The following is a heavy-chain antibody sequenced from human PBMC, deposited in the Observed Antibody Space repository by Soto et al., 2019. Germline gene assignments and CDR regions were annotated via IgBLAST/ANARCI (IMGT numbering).Heavy chain of an antibody. CDR1: GYTFSSYS. V-gene: IGHV3-21*01. Sequence: VQLVESGGGLVKPGGALRISCAASGYTFSSYSMNWVRHAPGKGLEWVSSNSSSSSDIYYAGSVKGRFTLSRNNDKNLLYLQMNSLRAYDSAGYYCARVSYGCFDYWGQGTLVTVSS. J-gene: IGHJ4*02. CDR3: ARVSYGCFDY. D-gene: IGHD3-16*01. CDR2: NSSSSSDI.